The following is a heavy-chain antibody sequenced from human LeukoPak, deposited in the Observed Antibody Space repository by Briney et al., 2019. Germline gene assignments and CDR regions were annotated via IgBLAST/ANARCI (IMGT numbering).Heavy chain of an antibody. V-gene: IGHV4-59*08. CDR1: GGSISRYY. D-gene: IGHD3-10*01. CDR3: ARHLPTLRGGLNAFDI. CDR2: IYYSGST. J-gene: IGHJ3*02. Sequence: PSETLSLTCTVSGGSISRYYWSWIRQPPGKGLEWIGYIYYSGSTNYNPSLESRVTISVDTSKNQFSLKVFSVIGADTAAYYCARHLPTLRGGLNAFDIWGQGTMVTVSS.